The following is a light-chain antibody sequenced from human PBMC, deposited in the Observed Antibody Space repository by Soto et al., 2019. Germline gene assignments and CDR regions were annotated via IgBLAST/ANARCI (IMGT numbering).Light chain of an antibody. V-gene: IGKV1-5*03. CDR2: KAS. CDR1: QGISSY. CDR3: QNYNSYSEA. Sequence: IQFTQSPSSLSESVVDRVTLTCRVSQGISSYLNWYQQKPGKAPKLLIYKASTLKSGVPSRFSGSGSGTEFTLTISSLQPDDFATYYCQNYNSYSEAFGQGTKVDIK. J-gene: IGKJ1*01.